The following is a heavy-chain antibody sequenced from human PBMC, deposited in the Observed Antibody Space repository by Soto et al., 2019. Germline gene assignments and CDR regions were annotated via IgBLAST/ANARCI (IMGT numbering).Heavy chain of an antibody. Sequence: VEALKISCEGSGYSFTSYWIGWVRQMPGKGLEWMGIIYPGDSDTRYSPSFQGQVTISADKSISTAYLQWSSLKASDTAMYYCARQMSSDWCFDYWGQGTLVTVS. CDR2: IYPGDSDT. CDR3: ARQMSSDWCFDY. J-gene: IGHJ4*02. V-gene: IGHV5-51*01. CDR1: GYSFTSYW. D-gene: IGHD6-25*01.